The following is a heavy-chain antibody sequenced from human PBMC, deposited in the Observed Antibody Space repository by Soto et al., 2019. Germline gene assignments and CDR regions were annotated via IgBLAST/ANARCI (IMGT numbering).Heavy chain of an antibody. J-gene: IGHJ4*02. CDR1: GFIFKNYA. D-gene: IGHD6-6*01. CDR3: TKSSGGSSSVGMDY. Sequence: QVQLVESGGGVVQPGRSLRLSCEVSGFIFKNYALNWVRQAPGKGLEWVASITRDGYNKYYADSVKGRFTISRDNSKNTLSLQMTALRVEDSSVYYCTKSSGGSSSVGMDYWGPGTLVTVS. V-gene: IGHV3-30*04. CDR2: ITRDGYNK.